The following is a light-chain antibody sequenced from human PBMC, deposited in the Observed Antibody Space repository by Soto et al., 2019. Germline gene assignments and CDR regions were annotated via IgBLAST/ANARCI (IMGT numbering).Light chain of an antibody. CDR1: QSVSSSY. J-gene: IGKJ4*01. V-gene: IGKV3-20*01. CDR3: QQYSSSPVT. CDR2: GAS. Sequence: EIVFTQSPCTLSLSPGERATLSCRASQSVSSSYLAWYQQKPGQAPRLLIYGASSRATGIPGRFSGSGSGSDFTLTISRLESEDFAVYYCQQYSSSPVTFGGGTKVDIK.